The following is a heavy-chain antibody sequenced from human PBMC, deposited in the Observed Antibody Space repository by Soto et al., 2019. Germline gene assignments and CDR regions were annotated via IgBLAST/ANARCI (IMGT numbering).Heavy chain of an antibody. CDR3: ARGGHVVVVTAALDY. CDR2: VNPSGGHT. Sequence: QVQLMQSGAEVKKPGASVKVSCKASGDTFTEYYIHWVRQAPGQGLEWMGTVNPSGGHTTYAQHFVGSVTIARDTSICARERELSVVAAEEAGVYYGARGGHVVVVTAALDYWGQGTLVTVSS. J-gene: IGHJ4*02. V-gene: IGHV1-46*01. CDR1: GDTFTEYY. D-gene: IGHD2-21*02.